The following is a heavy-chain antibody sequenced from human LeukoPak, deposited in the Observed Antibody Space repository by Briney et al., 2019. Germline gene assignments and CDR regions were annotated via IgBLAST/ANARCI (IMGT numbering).Heavy chain of an antibody. Sequence: GASVKVSCKASGYTFTSYGISCVRQAPGQGLEWMGWINPNSGGTNYAQKFQGRVTMTRDTSISTAYMELSRLRSDDTAVYYCAREYSSSPGTTYDYWGQGTLVTVSS. CDR2: INPNSGGT. V-gene: IGHV1-2*02. J-gene: IGHJ4*02. D-gene: IGHD6-6*01. CDR3: AREYSSSPGTTYDY. CDR1: GYTFTSYG.